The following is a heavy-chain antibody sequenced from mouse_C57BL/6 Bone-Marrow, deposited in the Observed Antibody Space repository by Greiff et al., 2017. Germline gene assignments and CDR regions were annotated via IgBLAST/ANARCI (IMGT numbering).Heavy chain of an antibody. J-gene: IGHJ3*01. Sequence: EVKLVESGAELVKPWASVKLSCTASGFNIKDYYMHWVKQRTEQGLEWIGRIDPEDGETKYAPKFQGKATITADTSSNTAYLQLSSLTSEDTAVYYCASYSCLAYWGQGTLVTVSA. V-gene: IGHV14-2*01. CDR1: GFNIKDYY. CDR3: ASYSCLAY. D-gene: IGHD1-1*01. CDR2: IDPEDGET.